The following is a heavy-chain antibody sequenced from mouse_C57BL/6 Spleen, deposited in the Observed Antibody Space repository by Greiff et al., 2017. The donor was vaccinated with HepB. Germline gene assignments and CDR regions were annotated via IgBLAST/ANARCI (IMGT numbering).Heavy chain of an antibody. D-gene: IGHD1-1*01. Sequence: QVQLQQPGAELVKPGASVKLSCKASGYTFTSYWMHWVKQRPGQGLEWIGMIHPNSGSTNYNEKFKSKATLTVDKSPSTAYMQLSSLTSEDSAVYYCARPPSFITTVVARDYWGQGTTLTVSS. V-gene: IGHV1-64*01. CDR1: GYTFTSYW. CDR3: ARPPSFITTVVARDY. CDR2: IHPNSGST. J-gene: IGHJ2*01.